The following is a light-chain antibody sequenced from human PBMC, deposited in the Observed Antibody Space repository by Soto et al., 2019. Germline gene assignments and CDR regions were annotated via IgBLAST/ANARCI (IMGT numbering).Light chain of an antibody. CDR2: DSS. Sequence: DIQMTQSPSTLSASVGDRVTITCRASQSVNKWLAWYQQKPGKAPKLLIFDSSNLESGVPSRFSGNGSGTEFTLTITGLQADDFATYFCQQYNSYSRTFGQGTKGDIK. V-gene: IGKV1-5*01. CDR3: QQYNSYSRT. J-gene: IGKJ1*01. CDR1: QSVNKW.